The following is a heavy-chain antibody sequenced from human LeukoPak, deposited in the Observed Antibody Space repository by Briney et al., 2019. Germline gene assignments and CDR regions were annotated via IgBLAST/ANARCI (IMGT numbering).Heavy chain of an antibody. V-gene: IGHV4-59*01. CDR1: GGSISSYY. CDR2: IYYSGST. CDR3: ARDLGNMIHDAFDI. Sequence: SETLSLTCAVSGGSISSYYWSWIRQPPGKGLEWMGYIYYSGSTNYNPSLKSRVTISVDTSKNQFSLKLSSVTAADTAVYCCARDLGNMIHDAFDIWGQGTMVTVSS. D-gene: IGHD3-16*01. J-gene: IGHJ3*02.